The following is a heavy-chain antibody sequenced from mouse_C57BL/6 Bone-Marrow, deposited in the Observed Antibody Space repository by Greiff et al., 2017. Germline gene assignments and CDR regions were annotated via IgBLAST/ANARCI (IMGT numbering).Heavy chain of an antibody. V-gene: IGHV14-4*01. D-gene: IGHD1-1*01. CDR2: IDPENGDT. Sequence: VQLQQSGAELVRPGASVKLSCTASGFNIKDDYMHWVKQRPEQGLEWIGWIDPENGDTEYASQFQGKATITADTSSNTAYLQLSSLTSEDTAVYYCTKFSYYYGSRDYWGQGTTLTVSS. J-gene: IGHJ2*01. CDR3: TKFSYYYGSRDY. CDR1: GFNIKDDY.